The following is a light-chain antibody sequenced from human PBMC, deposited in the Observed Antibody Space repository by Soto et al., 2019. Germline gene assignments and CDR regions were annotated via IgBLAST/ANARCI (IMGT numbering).Light chain of an antibody. CDR3: QQYFSTPPT. J-gene: IGKJ1*01. V-gene: IGKV4-1*01. CDR1: QRVLYSSNNKNF. CDR2: WAS. Sequence: DIVMTESPDSLAVSLGERATINCKSSQRVLYSSNNKNFLTWFQQKPGQPPKLLIYWASTRESGVPDRFSGSGSGTDFTLTISSLQAEDVAVYYCQQYFSTPPTFGRGTKVDIK.